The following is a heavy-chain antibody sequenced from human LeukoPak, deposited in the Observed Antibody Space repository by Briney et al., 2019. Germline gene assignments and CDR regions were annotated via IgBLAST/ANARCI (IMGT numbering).Heavy chain of an antibody. J-gene: IGHJ4*02. CDR3: ASSMYSSGSEY. CDR2: IYTSGST. Sequence: QVQLQESGPGLVKPSQTLSLTCTVSGRCISSRSYYWSWMRQPDGRSLEWIGRIYTSGSTNYNPSLTSRATLSVDTSTNQFSMKLSSVTAADPAVSYCASSMYSSGSEYWGPGTLVTVSS. D-gene: IGHD6-19*01. CDR1: GRCISSRSYY. V-gene: IGHV4-61*02.